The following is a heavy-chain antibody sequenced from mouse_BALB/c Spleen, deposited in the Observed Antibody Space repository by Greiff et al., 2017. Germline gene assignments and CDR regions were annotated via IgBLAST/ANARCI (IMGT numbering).Heavy chain of an antibody. CDR1: GFTFSSYG. CDR2: INSNGGST. V-gene: IGHV5-6-3*01. J-gene: IGHJ3*01. Sequence: EVQLMESGGGLVQPGGSLKLSCAASGFTFSSYGMSWVRQTPDKRLELVATINSNGGSTYYPDSVKGRFTISRDNAKNTLYLQMSSLKSEDTAMYFCARGDGPFAYWGQGTLVTVSA. CDR3: ARGDGPFAY. D-gene: IGHD1-2*01.